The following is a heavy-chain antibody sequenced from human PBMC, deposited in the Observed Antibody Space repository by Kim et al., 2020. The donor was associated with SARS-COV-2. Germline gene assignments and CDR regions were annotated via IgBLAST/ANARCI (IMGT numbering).Heavy chain of an antibody. Sequence: GGSLRLSCVASGFTFSSYAMTWVRQAPGKGLEWVSGISNIGGSPSYADSVKGRFAISRDNSKNTLHLQMNSLRADDTAIYYCAKVGQLADHYFDYWGQGTLVTVSS. D-gene: IGHD6-6*01. CDR2: ISNIGGSP. J-gene: IGHJ4*02. CDR3: AKVGQLADHYFDY. CDR1: GFTFSSYA. V-gene: IGHV3-23*01.